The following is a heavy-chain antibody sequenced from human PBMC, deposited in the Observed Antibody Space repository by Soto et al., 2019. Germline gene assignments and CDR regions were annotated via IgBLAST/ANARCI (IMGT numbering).Heavy chain of an antibody. Sequence: SLRLSCAGSGFTFSAYGMSWVRQAPGKGLEWVPGISVSGTSTYYADSVKGRFTISRDNSKNTLYLQMKRLRAEDTALYYCAKDWTRGSGGYPDYFDYWGQGTLVTVSS. CDR2: ISVSGTST. CDR1: GFTFSAYG. CDR3: AKDWTRGSGGYPDYFDY. J-gene: IGHJ4*02. V-gene: IGHV3-23*01. D-gene: IGHD3-10*01.